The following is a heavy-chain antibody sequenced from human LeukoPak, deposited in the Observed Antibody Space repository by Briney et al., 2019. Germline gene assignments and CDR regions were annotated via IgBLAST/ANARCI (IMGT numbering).Heavy chain of an antibody. CDR1: RGSVSSSTYY. CDR3: TAEKNDSPHY. D-gene: IGHD2/OR15-2a*01. Sequence: PSETLSLTCTVSRGSVSSSTYYWSWVRQPPGKGLEWIASIYYTGSTYYNPSLKSRVTISLDMSKNEFFLTMTSVTAADTAVYFCTAEKNDSPHYWGQGTQVTVSS. CDR2: IYYTGST. J-gene: IGHJ4*02. V-gene: IGHV4-39*07.